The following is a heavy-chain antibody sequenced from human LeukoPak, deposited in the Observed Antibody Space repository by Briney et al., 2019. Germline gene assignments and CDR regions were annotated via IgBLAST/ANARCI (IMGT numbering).Heavy chain of an antibody. CDR2: ISSSSSTI. Sequence: QPGGSLRLSCAASGFTLSSYSMNWVRQAPGKGLEWDSYISSSSSTIYYADSVKGRFTISRDNAKNSLYLQMNSLRAEDTAVYYCARGNRGSRSYWYFDLWGRGTLVTVSS. CDR3: ARGNRGSRSYWYFDL. V-gene: IGHV3-48*01. D-gene: IGHD7-27*01. J-gene: IGHJ2*01. CDR1: GFTLSSYS.